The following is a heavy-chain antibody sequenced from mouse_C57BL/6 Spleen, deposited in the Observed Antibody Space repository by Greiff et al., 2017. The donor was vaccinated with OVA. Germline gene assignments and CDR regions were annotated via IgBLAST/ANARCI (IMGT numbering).Heavy chain of an antibody. CDR2: IDPETGGT. CDR1: GYTFTDYE. CDR3: TRRVNSYAMDY. V-gene: IGHV1-15*01. Sequence: QVQLQQSGAELVRPGASVTLSCKASGYTFTDYEMHWVKQTPVHGLEWIGAIDPETGGTAYNQKFKGKAILTADKSSSTAYMELRSLTSEYSAVYYCTRRVNSYAMDYWGQGTSVTVSS. J-gene: IGHJ4*01. D-gene: IGHD1-3*01.